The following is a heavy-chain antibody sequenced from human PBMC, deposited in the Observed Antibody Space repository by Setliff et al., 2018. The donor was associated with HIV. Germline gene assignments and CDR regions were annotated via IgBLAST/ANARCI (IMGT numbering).Heavy chain of an antibody. CDR2: IYPGDSDT. Sequence: PGESLKISCKGSGYSFTSYWIGWVRQMPGKGLEWMGIIYPGDSDTSYSPSFQGQVTLSADKSISTAYLQWSSLKASDTAMYYCARHLIPGDPRYSSSWYYWSQGTLVTVS. D-gene: IGHD6-13*01. V-gene: IGHV5-51*01. J-gene: IGHJ4*02. CDR3: ARHLIPGDPRYSSSWYY. CDR1: GYSFTSYW.